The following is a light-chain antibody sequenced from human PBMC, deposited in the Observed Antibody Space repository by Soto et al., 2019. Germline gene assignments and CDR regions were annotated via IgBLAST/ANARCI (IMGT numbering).Light chain of an antibody. V-gene: IGKV2-28*01. CDR3: MQALQTPMYT. CDR1: QSLLHSNGYNY. J-gene: IGKJ2*01. CDR2: LGS. Sequence: DIVMTQSPLSLPVTPGEPASISCRSSQSLLHSNGYNYLDWYLQKPGQSPQLLIYLGSNRASGVPDRFSGSGSGTDFKLKISRVEAEDVGVYYCMQALQTPMYTFGQGTKLEIK.